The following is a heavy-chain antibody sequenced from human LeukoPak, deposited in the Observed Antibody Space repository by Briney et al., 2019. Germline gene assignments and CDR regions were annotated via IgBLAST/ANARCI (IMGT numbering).Heavy chain of an antibody. J-gene: IGHJ4*02. D-gene: IGHD3-9*01. CDR1: GGSISSSSYY. V-gene: IGHV4-39*07. Sequence: MSSETLSLTCTVSGGSISSSSYYWGWIRQPPGKGLEWIGSIYYSGSTYYNPSLKSRVTISIDTSENQFSLDLSSVTAADTAVYYCARGEGYYDILTGYTWGQGTLVTVSS. CDR3: ARGEGYYDILTGYT. CDR2: IYYSGST.